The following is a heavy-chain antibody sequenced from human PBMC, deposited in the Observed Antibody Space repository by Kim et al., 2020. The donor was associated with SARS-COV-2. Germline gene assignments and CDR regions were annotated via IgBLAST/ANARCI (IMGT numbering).Heavy chain of an antibody. CDR3: ARDRDAYNFLYS. V-gene: IGHV4-31*03. CDR2: IHYSGTT. J-gene: IGHJ4*02. D-gene: IGHD1-1*01. CDR1: GGSISSGGYY. Sequence: SETLSLTCTVSGGSISSGGYYWSWIRQHPGKGLEWIGYIHYSGTTYYNPSLKSRLTISVDTSKNQFSLKLSSVTAADTAVYYCARDRDAYNFLYSWGQGT.